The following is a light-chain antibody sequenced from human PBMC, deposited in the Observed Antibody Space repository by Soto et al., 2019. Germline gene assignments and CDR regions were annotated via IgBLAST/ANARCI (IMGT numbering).Light chain of an antibody. CDR2: DAS. CDR1: QSVSSY. V-gene: IGKV3-11*01. Sequence: EIVLTQSPATLSLSPGERATLSCRASQSVSSYLAWYQQRPGQAPRLLIYDASNRATGIPARFSGSGSGTDFTLTTSSLEPEDFAVYYCQQGSNWPPGLTFGGGTKV. J-gene: IGKJ4*01. CDR3: QQGSNWPPGLT.